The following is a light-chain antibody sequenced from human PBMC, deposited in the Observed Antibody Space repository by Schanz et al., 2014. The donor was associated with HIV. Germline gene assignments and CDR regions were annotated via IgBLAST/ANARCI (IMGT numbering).Light chain of an antibody. J-gene: IGLJ2*01. CDR1: ALNVGDNS. CDR2: ANY. Sequence: QSVLTQPPSVSALPGQRVTISCSGGALNVGDNSVSWYQQFPGTAPKLLIFANYQRPSEIPDRFSGSKTGTSGTLAISGLQTGDEDDYYCATWNSALREGVFGGGTKLTVL. CDR3: ATWNSALREGV. V-gene: IGLV1-51*01.